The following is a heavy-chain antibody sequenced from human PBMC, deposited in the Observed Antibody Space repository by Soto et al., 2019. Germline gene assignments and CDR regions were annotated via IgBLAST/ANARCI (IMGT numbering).Heavy chain of an antibody. CDR3: ATSPVTRVWGVKNYFDY. CDR2: MSYSGTT. D-gene: IGHD3-10*01. J-gene: IGHJ4*02. Sequence: QVQLQESGPGLVEPSQTLSLTCTVSGGSITSGDYYWTWIRQHSGKGLEWIAYMSYSGTTDYNPFLKSRVVMSVDTSTNQFSLNVNSVTAADTAVYYCATSPVTRVWGVKNYFDYWGQGILVTVSS. V-gene: IGHV4-31*02. CDR1: GGSITSGDYY.